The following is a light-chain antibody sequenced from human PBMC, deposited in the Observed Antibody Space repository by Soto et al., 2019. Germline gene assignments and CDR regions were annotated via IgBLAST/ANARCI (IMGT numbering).Light chain of an antibody. Sequence: EIVMTQSPASLSVSPGESVTLSCGASQGVATTLAWYRQQPGQAPRLLIYNAYIRASGVPARFSGSGSGTEFTLTISSLEPEDFAVYYCQQRSNWPWTFGQGTKVDIK. V-gene: IGKV3D-11*01. CDR2: NAY. CDR3: QQRSNWPWT. CDR1: QGVATT. J-gene: IGKJ1*01.